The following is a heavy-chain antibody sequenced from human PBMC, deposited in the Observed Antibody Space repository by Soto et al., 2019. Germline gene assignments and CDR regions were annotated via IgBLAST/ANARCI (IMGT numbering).Heavy chain of an antibody. CDR1: GGTFSSYA. D-gene: IGHD2-2*02. CDR2: IIPIFGTA. V-gene: IGHV1-69*13. CDR3: AREWSDGKGGPAAISGGMDV. Sequence: SVKVSCKASGGTFSSYAISWVRQAPGQGPEWMGGIIPIFGTANYAQKFQGRVTITADESTSTAYMELSSLRSEDTAVYYCAREWSDGKGGPAAISGGMDVWGQGTTVTVSS. J-gene: IGHJ6*02.